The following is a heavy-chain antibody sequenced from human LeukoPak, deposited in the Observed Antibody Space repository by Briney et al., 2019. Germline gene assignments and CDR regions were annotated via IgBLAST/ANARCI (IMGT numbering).Heavy chain of an antibody. V-gene: IGHV4-61*02. Sequence: PSQTLSLTCTVSAGSLNSGDYYWSWIRQPAGKGLEWIGRIYSPGTNYNYNPSLKSRVTISIDTSKNQFSLKLTSVTAADTAVYYCARDRCGGDCYSDAFDIWGQGTMVTVSS. J-gene: IGHJ3*02. CDR3: ARDRCGGDCYSDAFDI. CDR2: IYSPGTN. D-gene: IGHD2-21*01. CDR1: AGSLNSGDYY.